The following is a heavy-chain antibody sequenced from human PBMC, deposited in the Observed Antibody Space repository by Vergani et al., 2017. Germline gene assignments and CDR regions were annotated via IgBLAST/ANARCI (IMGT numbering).Heavy chain of an antibody. J-gene: IGHJ4*02. Sequence: EVQLLESGGVWVQRGGSLRLSCALSGFPFSRCPMSWVRQAPGKGLEWVSAISGSGGSTYYADSVKGRFTISRDNSKNTLYLQMNSLRAEDTAVYYCAKVIGSSGPWGQGTLVTVSS. CDR3: AKVIGSSGP. V-gene: IGHV3-23*01. CDR2: ISGSGGST. CDR1: GFPFSRCP. D-gene: IGHD3-22*01.